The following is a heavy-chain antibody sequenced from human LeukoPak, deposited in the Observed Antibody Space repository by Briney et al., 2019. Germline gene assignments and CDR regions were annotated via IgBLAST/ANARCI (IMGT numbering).Heavy chain of an antibody. D-gene: IGHD2-2*01. CDR3: ARGGEDIVVVPAATGSDYYYYYMDV. CDR2: IYYTGSS. J-gene: IGHJ6*03. CDR1: GGSIRSSDDY. V-gene: IGHV4-39*07. Sequence: SETLSLTCSVSGGSIRSSDDYWGFVRQTPGKGLEWMGSIYYTGSSHYNPSLKSRATISVDTSKNQFSLKLSSVTAADTAVYYCARGGEDIVVVPAATGSDYYYYYMDVWGKGTTVTISS.